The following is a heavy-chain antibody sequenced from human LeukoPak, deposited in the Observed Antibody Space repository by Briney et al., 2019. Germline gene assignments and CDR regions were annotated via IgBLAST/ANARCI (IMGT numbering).Heavy chain of an antibody. Sequence: SETLSLTCAVSGYSISSGYYWGCIRQPPGKGLEWIGSIYHSGSTYYNPSLKSRVTISVDTSKNQFSLKLSSVTAADTAVYYCARDQRRWPTDHYYYYMDVWGKGTTVTVSS. D-gene: IGHD4-23*01. J-gene: IGHJ6*03. CDR3: ARDQRRWPTDHYYYYMDV. CDR1: GYSISSGYY. V-gene: IGHV4-38-2*02. CDR2: IYHSGST.